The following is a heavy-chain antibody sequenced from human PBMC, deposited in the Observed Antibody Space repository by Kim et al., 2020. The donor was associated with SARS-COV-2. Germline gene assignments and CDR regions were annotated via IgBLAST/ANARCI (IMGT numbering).Heavy chain of an antibody. CDR3: AKDMMVGSSSWHDFDY. Sequence: GGSLRLSCAASGFTFGDYAMHWVRQAPGKGLEWVSGISWNSGSIGYADSVKGRFTISRDNAKNSLYLQMNSLRAEDTALYYCAKDMMVGSSSWHDFDYWGQGTLVTVSS. J-gene: IGHJ4*02. CDR1: GFTFGDYA. CDR2: ISWNSGSI. V-gene: IGHV3-9*01. D-gene: IGHD6-13*01.